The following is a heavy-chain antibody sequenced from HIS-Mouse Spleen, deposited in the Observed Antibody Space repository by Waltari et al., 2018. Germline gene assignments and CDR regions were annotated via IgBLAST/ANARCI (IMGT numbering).Heavy chain of an antibody. CDR1: GYPFTGYY. V-gene: IGHV1-2*02. CDR3: ARVSKQWRHAFGY. D-gene: IGHD3-16*01. CDR2: INPN. Sequence: QVQLVQSGAEVKKPGASVKVSCKASGYPFTGYYMHWVRQAPGQGLEWMGWINPNRDTSISTAYMELSRLRSDDTAVYYCARVSKQWRHAFGYWGQGTLVTVSS. J-gene: IGHJ4*02.